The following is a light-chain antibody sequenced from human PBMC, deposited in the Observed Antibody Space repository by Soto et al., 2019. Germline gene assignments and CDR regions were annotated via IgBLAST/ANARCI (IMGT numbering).Light chain of an antibody. CDR1: SSDVGGYNY. V-gene: IGLV2-8*01. CDR3: SSYAGSKNGV. CDR2: EVS. Sequence: QSVLTQPPSASGSPGQSVTISCTGTSSDVGGYNYVSWYQQHPGKAPKLMIYEVSKRPSGVPDRFSGSKSGNTASLTVSGLQAEEEADYYCSSYAGSKNGVFGGGTKVTVL. J-gene: IGLJ3*02.